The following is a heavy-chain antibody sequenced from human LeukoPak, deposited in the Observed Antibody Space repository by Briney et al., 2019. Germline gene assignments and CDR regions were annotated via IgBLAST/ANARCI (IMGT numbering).Heavy chain of an antibody. CDR1: GGSISSYY. Sequence: SETLSLTCTVSGGSISSYYWSWIRQPAGKGLEWIGRIYTSGSTNYNPSLKSRVTMSVDTSKNQFSLKLSSVTAADTAVYYCARTGIAPPFYYYYMDVWAKGPRSPSP. D-gene: IGHD6-6*01. CDR3: ARTGIAPPFYYYYMDV. J-gene: IGHJ6*03. V-gene: IGHV4-4*07. CDR2: IYTSGST.